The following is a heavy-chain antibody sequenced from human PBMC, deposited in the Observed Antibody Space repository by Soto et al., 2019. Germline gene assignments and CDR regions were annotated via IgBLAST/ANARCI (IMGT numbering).Heavy chain of an antibody. D-gene: IGHD4-4*01. CDR1: AGSISSGGYY. Sequence: KPSETLSLTCTVSAGSISSGGYYWSWIRQHPGKGLEWIGYIYYSGSTYYNPSLKSRVTISVDASKNQFSLKLSSVTAADTAVYYCARATDNWFDPWGQGTLVTVSS. CDR2: IYYSGST. J-gene: IGHJ5*02. V-gene: IGHV4-31*03. CDR3: ARATDNWFDP.